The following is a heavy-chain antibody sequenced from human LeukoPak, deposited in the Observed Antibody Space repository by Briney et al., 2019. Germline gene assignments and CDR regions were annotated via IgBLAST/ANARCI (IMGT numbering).Heavy chain of an antibody. CDR1: GGSISSRGYH. D-gene: IGHD2-15*01. V-gene: IGHV4-39*01. Sequence: SETLSLTCTVSGGSISSRGYHWPWIRQPPGKGLEWIGSNYFSGSTYYNPSLKSRVTISVDTSKNQFSLNLSSVTAADTAVYYCARRINGYYGMDVWGQGTTVSVSS. CDR2: NYFSGST. CDR3: ARRINGYYGMDV. J-gene: IGHJ6*02.